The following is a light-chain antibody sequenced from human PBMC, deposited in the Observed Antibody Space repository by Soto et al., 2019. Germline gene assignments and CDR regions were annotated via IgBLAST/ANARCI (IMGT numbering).Light chain of an antibody. CDR1: QSVSSSY. V-gene: IGKV3-20*01. J-gene: IGKJ1*01. CDR3: QQYGSSPST. CDR2: GAS. Sequence: EIVLTQSPGTLSLSPGERATLSCRASQSVSSSYLAWYQQKPGQAPRLLIYGASSRATGLPDRFSGSGSGTDFTLTISRLEPEDFAVYYCQQYGSSPSTFGQGTKVEIK.